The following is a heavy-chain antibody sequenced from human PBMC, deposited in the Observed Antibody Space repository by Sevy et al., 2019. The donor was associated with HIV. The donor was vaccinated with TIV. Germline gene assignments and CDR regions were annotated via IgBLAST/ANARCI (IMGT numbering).Heavy chain of an antibody. J-gene: IGHJ4*02. V-gene: IGHV3-66*02. CDR3: VSLFLSYRSGWSYFDY. CDR2: IFSSGST. D-gene: IGHD6-19*01. Sequence: GGSLRLSCAISGFTVNDKYIIWVRQAPGKGLEWVSVIFSSGSTSYADSAKGRFTISRDNAKNTVDVQMNSVRAEDTAVYYCVSLFLSYRSGWSYFDYWGQGTLVTVSS. CDR1: GFTVNDKY.